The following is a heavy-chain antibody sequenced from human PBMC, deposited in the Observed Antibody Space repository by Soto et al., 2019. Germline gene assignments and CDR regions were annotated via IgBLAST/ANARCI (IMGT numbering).Heavy chain of an antibody. CDR3: AIRYCSGGSCYSGALDI. V-gene: IGHV5-51*01. J-gene: IGHJ3*02. CDR2: IYPGDSDT. CDR1: RYSFTCYC. Sequence: GESLNFSCKVSRYSFTCYCLGSVRQIPGRGLEWMGIIYPGDSDTRYSPSFQGQVTISADKSISTAYLQWSSLKASDTAMYYCAIRYCSGGSCYSGALDIWGQGTMVTVSS. D-gene: IGHD2-15*01.